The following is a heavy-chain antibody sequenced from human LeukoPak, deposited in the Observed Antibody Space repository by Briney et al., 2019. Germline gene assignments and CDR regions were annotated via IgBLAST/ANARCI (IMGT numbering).Heavy chain of an antibody. Sequence: SETLSLTCTVSGGSMRSYYWSWIRQSPGKGLEWIGYIYSSGSTNYNPSLKSRVTISVDMSKNQFSLKVNFVTAADTGVYYCARGWFGELPFDYWGQGTLVTVSS. CDR2: IYSSGST. J-gene: IGHJ4*02. CDR1: GGSMRSYY. V-gene: IGHV4-4*09. CDR3: ARGWFGELPFDY. D-gene: IGHD3-10*01.